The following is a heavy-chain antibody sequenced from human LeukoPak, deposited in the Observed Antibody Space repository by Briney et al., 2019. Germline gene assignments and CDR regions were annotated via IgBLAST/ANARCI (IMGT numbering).Heavy chain of an antibody. V-gene: IGHV5-51*01. Sequence: GESLKISCKDSGYSFTNYWIGWVRQMPGKGLEWMGIIHTADSNTKYSPSFQGQVTISADKSISTAYLQWSGLKASDTAMYYCAGARHGDYRWDYWGQGTLVTVSS. D-gene: IGHD4-17*01. CDR1: GYSFTNYW. CDR2: IHTADSNT. CDR3: AGARHGDYRWDY. J-gene: IGHJ4*02.